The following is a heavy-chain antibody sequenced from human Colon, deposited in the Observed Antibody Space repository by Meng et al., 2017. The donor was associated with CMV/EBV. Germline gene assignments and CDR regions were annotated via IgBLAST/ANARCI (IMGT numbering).Heavy chain of an antibody. J-gene: IGHJ4*02. CDR2: IRNDGSHE. D-gene: IGHD3/OR15-3a*01. V-gene: IGHV3-30*02. CDR1: SLSRNG. CDR3: ARDKGTGAFDY. Sequence: SLSRNGMHWVRLAPGKGLEWVAFIRNDGSHEFYADSVKGRFTISRDTPKDTLYLEVNSLKTDDTAIYYCARDKGTGAFDYWGQGSLVTVSS.